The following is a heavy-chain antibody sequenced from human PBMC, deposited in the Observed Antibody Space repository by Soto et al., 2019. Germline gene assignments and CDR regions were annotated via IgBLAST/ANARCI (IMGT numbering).Heavy chain of an antibody. V-gene: IGHV3-21*01. CDR1: GFTFSSYS. CDR3: AREVNGYCSGGSCYPGAYYFDY. D-gene: IGHD2-15*01. J-gene: IGHJ4*02. CDR2: ISSSSSYI. Sequence: GGSLRLSCAASGFTFSSYSMNWVRQAPGKGLEWVPSISSSSSYIYYADSVKGRFTISRDNAKNSLYLQMNSLRAEDTAVYYCAREVNGYCSGGSCYPGAYYFDYWGQGTLVTVSS.